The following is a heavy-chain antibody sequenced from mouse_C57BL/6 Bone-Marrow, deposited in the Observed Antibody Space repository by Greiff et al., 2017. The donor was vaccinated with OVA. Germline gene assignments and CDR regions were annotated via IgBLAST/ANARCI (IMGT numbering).Heavy chain of an antibody. CDR1: GFNIKDDY. D-gene: IGHD2-3*01. Sequence: EVQGVESGAELVRPGASVKLSCTASGFNIKDDYMHWVKQRPEQGLEWIGWIDPENGDTEYASKFQGKATITADTSSNTAYLQLSSLTSEDTAVYYCTTRLLDYWGQGTTLTVSS. V-gene: IGHV14-4*01. J-gene: IGHJ2*01. CDR3: TTRLLDY. CDR2: IDPENGDT.